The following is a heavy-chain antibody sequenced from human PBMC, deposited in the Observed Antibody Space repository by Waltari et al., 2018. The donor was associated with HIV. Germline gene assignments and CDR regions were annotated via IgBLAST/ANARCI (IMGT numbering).Heavy chain of an antibody. J-gene: IGHJ4*02. D-gene: IGHD1-26*01. Sequence: QVQLQESGPGLVKPSETLSLTCTVSGGSISSYYWSWLRQPPGKGLEWIGYIYYSGSTNYNPSLKSRVTISVDTSKNQFSLKLSSVTAADTAVYYCARAVVGATSPFDYWGQGTLVTVSS. CDR3: ARAVVGATSPFDY. V-gene: IGHV4-59*01. CDR1: GGSISSYY. CDR2: IYYSGST.